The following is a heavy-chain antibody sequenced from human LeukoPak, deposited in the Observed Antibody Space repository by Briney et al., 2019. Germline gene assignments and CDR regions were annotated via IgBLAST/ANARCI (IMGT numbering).Heavy chain of an antibody. V-gene: IGHV3-48*03. CDR1: GFTFSSYG. Sequence: PEGSLRLSCAASGFTFSSYGMNWVRQAPGKGLEWVSYISDSSSTIYYADSVKGRLTISRDNAKNSLYLQMNSLRAEDTAVYYCARWGATGYGDYWGQGTLVTVSS. D-gene: IGHD3-9*01. CDR3: ARWGATGYGDY. J-gene: IGHJ4*02. CDR2: ISDSSSTI.